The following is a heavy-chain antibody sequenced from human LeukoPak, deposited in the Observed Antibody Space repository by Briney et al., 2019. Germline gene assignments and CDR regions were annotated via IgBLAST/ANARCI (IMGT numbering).Heavy chain of an antibody. CDR1: GGSISSGGYY. J-gene: IGHJ4*02. CDR3: AGGYSYGPYDY. CDR2: IYYSGST. V-gene: IGHV4-31*03. D-gene: IGHD5-18*01. Sequence: PSETLSLTYTVSGGSISSGGYYWSWIRQHPGKGLEWIGYIYYSGSTYYNPSLKSRVTISVDTSKNQFSLKLSSVTAADTAVYYCAGGYSYGPYDYWGQGTLVTVSS.